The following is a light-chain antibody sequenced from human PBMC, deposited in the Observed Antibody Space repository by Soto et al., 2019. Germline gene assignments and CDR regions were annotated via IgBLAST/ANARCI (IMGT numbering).Light chain of an antibody. V-gene: IGKV3-15*01. CDR1: QSVRSN. CDR3: QQYNNWLT. J-gene: IGKJ4*01. CDR2: GAS. Sequence: EIVMTQSPATLSVSPGERATLSCRASQSVRSNLAWYQQKPGQAPMLLIYGASTRATGIPARFSGSGSGTEFTLTISSLQSEDVAVYYCQQYNNWLTFGGGNKVEIK.